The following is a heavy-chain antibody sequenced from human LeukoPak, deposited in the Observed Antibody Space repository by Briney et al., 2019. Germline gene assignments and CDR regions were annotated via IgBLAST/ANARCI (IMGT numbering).Heavy chain of an antibody. D-gene: IGHD3-10*01. V-gene: IGHV3-9*01. J-gene: IGHJ4*02. CDR3: AKGVTLLRGGPDY. CDR2: ISWNSGII. Sequence: GRSLRHSCAASGFTFDDCAMHWVRQAPGKGLEWVSGISWNSGIIGYADSVRGRFTISRDNARNSLYLQMNSLRADDTALYYCAKGVTLLRGGPDYWGQGTLVTVSS. CDR1: GFTFDDCA.